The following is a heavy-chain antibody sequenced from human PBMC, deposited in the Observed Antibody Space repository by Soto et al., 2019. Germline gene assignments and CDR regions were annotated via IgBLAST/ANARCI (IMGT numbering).Heavy chain of an antibody. J-gene: IGHJ3*02. V-gene: IGHV3-73*02. CDR1: GFTFSGSA. D-gene: IGHD4-17*01. Sequence: EVQLVESGGGLVQPGGSLKLSCAASGFTFSGSAMHWVRQASGKGLEWVGRIRSKANSYATAYAASVKGRFTISRDDSKNTAYLQMNSLKTEDTAFYYCTRTMTTAAFDIWGQRTMVTVSS. CDR3: TRTMTTAAFDI. CDR2: IRSKANSYAT.